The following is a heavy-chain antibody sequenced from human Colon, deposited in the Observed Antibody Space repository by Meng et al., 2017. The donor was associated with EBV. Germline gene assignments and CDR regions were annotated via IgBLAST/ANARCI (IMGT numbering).Heavy chain of an antibody. CDR3: ARDCGTSRPFEY. J-gene: IGHJ4*02. CDR2: TYYRSKWHN. Sequence: QAQLQQSGPGLVKPSQPLSPTCAISGASVSSTGAAWNWIRQSPSRGLEWLGRTYYRSKWHNDYAVSVKGRIAINPDTSKNQFFLQLNSVTPEDTAVYYCARDCGTSRPFEYWGQGILVTSPQ. V-gene: IGHV6-1*01. D-gene: IGHD1/OR15-1a*01. CDR1: GASVSSTGAA.